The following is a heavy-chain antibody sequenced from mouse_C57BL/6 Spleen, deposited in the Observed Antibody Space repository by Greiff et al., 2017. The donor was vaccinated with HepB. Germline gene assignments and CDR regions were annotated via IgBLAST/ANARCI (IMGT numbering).Heavy chain of an antibody. CDR3: AREGGTYYFDY. J-gene: IGHJ2*01. CDR1: GFTFSSYA. Sequence: EVKLVESGGGLVKPGGSLKLSCAASGFTFSSYAMSWVRQTPEKRLEWVATISDGGSYTYYPDNVKGRFTISRDNAKNNLYLQMSHLKSEDTAMYYCAREGGTYYFDYWGQGTTLTVSS. V-gene: IGHV5-4*01. D-gene: IGHD4-1*01. CDR2: ISDGGSYT.